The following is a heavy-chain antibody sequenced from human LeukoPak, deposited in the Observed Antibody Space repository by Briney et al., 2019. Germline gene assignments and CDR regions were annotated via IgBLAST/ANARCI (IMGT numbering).Heavy chain of an antibody. Sequence: PSETLSLTCSVSGGSISGYCWSWIRQPPGKGLEWIAYIYYSGTTRYNPSLKSRVTISVDTSKNQLSLKLSSVTAGDTALYYCARTQPSGVVDVWGQGTTVTVSS. CDR3: ARTQPSGVVDV. V-gene: IGHV4-59*08. CDR2: IYYSGTT. CDR1: GGSISGYC. J-gene: IGHJ6*02. D-gene: IGHD1-1*01.